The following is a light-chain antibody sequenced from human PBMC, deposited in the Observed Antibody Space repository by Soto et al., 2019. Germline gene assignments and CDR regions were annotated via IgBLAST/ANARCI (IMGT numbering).Light chain of an antibody. CDR3: QQSYSIPLT. CDR1: QTFNNY. Sequence: DIQMTQSPSSLSASVGDRVSISCRASQTFNNYLNWYQQKPGKAPKLLIYGASNLQSGVPPRFSGRGSETDFTLTISSLQPEDFATYYCQQSYSIPLTFGGGTKVDIK. CDR2: GAS. V-gene: IGKV1-39*01. J-gene: IGKJ4*01.